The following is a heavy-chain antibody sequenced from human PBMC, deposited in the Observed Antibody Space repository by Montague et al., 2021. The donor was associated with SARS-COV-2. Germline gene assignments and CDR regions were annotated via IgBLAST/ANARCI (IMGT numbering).Heavy chain of an antibody. D-gene: IGHD6-6*01. CDR3: ARGSISARRKGWFDP. V-gene: IGHV1-8*01. Sequence: SVKVSCKASGYTFNFYDINWARQASGQGPEWMGWMNPNTENTAYAQKFQGRVTMTRDNSINTAYMELSCLKSEDTAVYYCARGSISARRKGWFDPWGQGTLVIVSS. CDR1: GYTFNFYD. J-gene: IGHJ5*02. CDR2: MNPNTENT.